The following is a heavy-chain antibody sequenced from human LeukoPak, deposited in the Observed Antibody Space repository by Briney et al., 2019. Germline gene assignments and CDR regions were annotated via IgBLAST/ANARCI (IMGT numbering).Heavy chain of an antibody. CDR1: GFTFSSYG. CDR3: AKEADAFDI. Sequence: PGGSLRLSCAASGFTFSSYGMHWVRQAPGKGLEWVAVIWYGGSNKYYADSVKGRFTISRDNSKNTLYLQMNSLRAEDTAVYYCAKEADAFDIWGQGIMVTVSS. J-gene: IGHJ3*02. V-gene: IGHV3-30*02. CDR2: IWYGGSNK.